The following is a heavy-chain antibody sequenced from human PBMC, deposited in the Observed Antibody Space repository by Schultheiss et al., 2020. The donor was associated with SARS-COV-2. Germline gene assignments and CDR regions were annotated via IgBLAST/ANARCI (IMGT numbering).Heavy chain of an antibody. Sequence: SVKVSCKASGYTFTSYYMHWVRQAPGQGLEWMGGIIPIFGTANYAQKFQGRVTITADESTNTAYMELSRLTFEDTAVYFCAGGPHCGGECYYFDYWGLGTLVTVSS. CDR3: AGGPHCGGECYYFDY. V-gene: IGHV1-69*13. CDR1: GYTFTSYY. D-gene: IGHD2-21*01. CDR2: IIPIFGTA. J-gene: IGHJ4*02.